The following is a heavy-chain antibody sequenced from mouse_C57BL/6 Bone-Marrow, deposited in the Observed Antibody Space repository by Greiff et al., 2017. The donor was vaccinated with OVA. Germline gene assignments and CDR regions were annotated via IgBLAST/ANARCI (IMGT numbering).Heavy chain of an antibody. CDR3: TRGYSNYYAMDY. J-gene: IGHJ4*01. D-gene: IGHD2-5*01. CDR1: GYTFTDYE. CDR2: IDPETGGT. V-gene: IGHV1-15*01. Sequence: VQLQESGAELVRPGASVTLSCKASGYTFTDYEMHWVKQTPVHGLEWIGAIDPETGGTDYNQKFKGKAILTADKSSSTAYMGLRSLTSEDSAVYYGTRGYSNYYAMDYWGQGTSVTVSS.